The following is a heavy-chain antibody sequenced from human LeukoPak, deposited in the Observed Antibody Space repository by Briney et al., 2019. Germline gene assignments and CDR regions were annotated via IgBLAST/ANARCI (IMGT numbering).Heavy chain of an antibody. CDR2: ISYDGSNK. CDR1: GLTFSSYA. V-gene: IGHV3-30*04. J-gene: IGHJ4*02. CDR3: ARDRGQWLVQGIDY. D-gene: IGHD6-19*01. Sequence: GRSLRLSCAASGLTFSSYAMHWVRQAPGKGLEWVAVISYDGSNKYYADSVKGRFTISRDNSKNTLYLQMNSLRAEDTAVYYCARDRGQWLVQGIDYWGQGTLVTVSS.